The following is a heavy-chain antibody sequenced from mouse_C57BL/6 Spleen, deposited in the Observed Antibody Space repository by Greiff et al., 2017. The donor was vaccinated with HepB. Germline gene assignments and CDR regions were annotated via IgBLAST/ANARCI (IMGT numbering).Heavy chain of an antibody. CDR1: GFNIKNTY. Sequence: EVKLQESVAELVRPGASVKLSCTASGFNIKNTYMHWVKQRPEQGLEWIGRIDPANGNTKYAPKFQGKATITADTSSNTAYLQLSSLTSEDTAIYYCARGGYYGSSGGYFDVWGTGTTVTVSS. CDR3: ARGGYYGSSGGYFDV. D-gene: IGHD1-1*01. CDR2: IDPANGNT. J-gene: IGHJ1*03. V-gene: IGHV14-3*01.